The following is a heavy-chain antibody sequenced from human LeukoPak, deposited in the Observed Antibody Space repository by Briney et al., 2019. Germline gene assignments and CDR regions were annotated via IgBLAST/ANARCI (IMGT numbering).Heavy chain of an antibody. Sequence: PGESLKISCKVSGYRFTDYWIGWVRPTPGKGLEWMGIIYAVDSNTKYSPSFQGQVTISVDKSISTAYLQWSSLKALDTAIYYCARHRPTSGWSGFDYWGQGTLVTVSS. CDR1: GYRFTDYW. D-gene: IGHD6-19*01. V-gene: IGHV5-51*01. J-gene: IGHJ4*02. CDR2: IYAVDSNT. CDR3: ARHRPTSGWSGFDY.